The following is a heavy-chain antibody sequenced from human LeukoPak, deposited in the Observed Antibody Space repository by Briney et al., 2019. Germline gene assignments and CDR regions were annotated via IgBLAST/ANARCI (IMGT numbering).Heavy chain of an antibody. CDR2: IYYSGST. V-gene: IGHV4-59*01. D-gene: IGHD5-18*01. J-gene: IGHJ4*02. CDR3: AREVWVRGYSYGYGY. CDR1: GGSISSYY. Sequence: SETLSLTCTVSGGSISSYYWSWIRQPPGKGLEWIGYIYYSGSTNYNPSLKSRVTISVDTSKNQFSLKLSSVTAADTAVYYCAREVWVRGYSYGYGYWGQGTLVTVSS.